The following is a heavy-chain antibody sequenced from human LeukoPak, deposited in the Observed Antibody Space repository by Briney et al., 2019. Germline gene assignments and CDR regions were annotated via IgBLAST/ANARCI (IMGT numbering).Heavy chain of an antibody. D-gene: IGHD3-22*01. CDR3: ARNYDSSGYSFDY. Sequence: PSETLSLTCTVSGGSISSSSYYWGWIRQPPGKGLEWIGSIYYSGSTYYNPSLKSRVTISVDSSKNQFSLKLSSVTAADTAVYYCARNYDSSGYSFDYWGQGTLVTVSS. CDR1: GGSISSSSYY. J-gene: IGHJ4*02. V-gene: IGHV4-39*07. CDR2: IYYSGST.